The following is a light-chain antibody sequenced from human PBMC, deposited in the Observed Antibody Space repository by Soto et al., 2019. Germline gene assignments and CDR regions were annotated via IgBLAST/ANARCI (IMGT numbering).Light chain of an antibody. V-gene: IGKV1-39*01. CDR1: QTVSGY. CDR3: QQSYINPPA. CDR2: GAS. Sequence: DIQMTQSPPTLSASVGESVTIACRASQTVSGYLNWYQQKPGKAPKLLIYGASNLHYGVPSRFSGSGSGTDFTLTMSILQPEDFATYYCQQSYINPPAFGQGTKGGYQ. J-gene: IGKJ1*01.